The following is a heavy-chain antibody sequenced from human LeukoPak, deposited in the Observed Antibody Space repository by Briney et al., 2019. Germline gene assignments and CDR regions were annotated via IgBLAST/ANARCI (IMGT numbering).Heavy chain of an antibody. V-gene: IGHV5-51*01. J-gene: IGHJ4*02. Sequence: GESLKISCKGSGYSFTSYRIGWLRQMPGKGLEWMGIVNPGDSDIRYSPSFQGQVTISADKSISTAYLQWSSLEASDTAMYYCARHVDDSSGYYYRTMYYFDYWGQGTLVTVSS. CDR2: VNPGDSDI. CDR1: GYSFTSYR. D-gene: IGHD3-22*01. CDR3: ARHVDDSSGYYYRTMYYFDY.